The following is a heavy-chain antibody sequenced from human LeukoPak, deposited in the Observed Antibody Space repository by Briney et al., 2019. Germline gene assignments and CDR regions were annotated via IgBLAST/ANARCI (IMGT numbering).Heavy chain of an antibody. CDR3: ARTNWNYGYYFDY. D-gene: IGHD1-7*01. CDR1: GGSIRSTSYY. CDR2: IYYSGST. Sequence: SSETLSLTCTVSGGSIRSTSYYWGWIRQPPGKGLEWIGSIYYSGSTYYNPSLKSRVTISVDTSKNQFSLKLSSVTAADTAVYYCARTNWNYGYYFDYWGQGTLVSVSS. V-gene: IGHV4-39*01. J-gene: IGHJ4*02.